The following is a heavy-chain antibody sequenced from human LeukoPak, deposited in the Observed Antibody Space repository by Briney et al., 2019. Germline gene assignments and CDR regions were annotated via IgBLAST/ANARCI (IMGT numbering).Heavy chain of an antibody. J-gene: IGHJ4*02. V-gene: IGHV3-21*01. Sequence: GGSLRLSCAASGFIFSSYSMNWVRQAPGKGLEWVSSISSSSSYIYYADSVKGRFTISRDNAKNSLYLQMNSLRAEDTAVYYCARESGGKSSYFDYWGQGTLVTVSS. CDR3: ARESGGKSSYFDY. CDR2: ISSSSSYI. CDR1: GFIFSSYS. D-gene: IGHD1-26*01.